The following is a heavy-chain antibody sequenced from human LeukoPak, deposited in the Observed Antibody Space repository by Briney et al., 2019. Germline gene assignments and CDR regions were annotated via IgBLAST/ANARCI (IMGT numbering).Heavy chain of an antibody. D-gene: IGHD2-15*01. J-gene: IGHJ4*02. Sequence: GGSLRLSCAASGFTFSSYGMHWVRQAPGKGLEWVAVIWYDGSNKYYADSVKGRFTISRDNFKNTLYLQMNSLRAEDTAVYYCARAATLGDPMDYWGQGTLVTVSS. V-gene: IGHV3-33*01. CDR2: IWYDGSNK. CDR3: ARAATLGDPMDY. CDR1: GFTFSSYG.